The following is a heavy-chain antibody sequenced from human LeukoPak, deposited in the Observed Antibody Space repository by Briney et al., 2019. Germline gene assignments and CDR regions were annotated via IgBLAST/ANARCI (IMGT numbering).Heavy chain of an antibody. V-gene: IGHV3-64*01. CDR1: GFPFSSYA. J-gene: IGHJ4*02. CDR3: ARGSSVGTTGHYDY. D-gene: IGHD1-26*01. Sequence: GGSLRLSCAASGFPFSSYAMHWVRQAPGKGLEYVSAVSSNGGSAYYANSVKGRFVISRDNSESILYLQMGSLRAEDMAVYYCARGSSVGTTGHYDYWGQGTLVTVSS. CDR2: VSSNGGSA.